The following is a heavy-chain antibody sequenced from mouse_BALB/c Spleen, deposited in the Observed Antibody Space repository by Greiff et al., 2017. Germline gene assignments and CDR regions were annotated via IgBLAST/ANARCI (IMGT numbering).Heavy chain of an antibody. J-gene: IGHJ3*01. V-gene: IGHV5-6*01. CDR2: ISSGGSYT. CDR3: ARHVTVTTAWFAY. D-gene: IGHD1-1*01. Sequence: EVQGVESGGDLVKPGGSLKLSCAASGFTFSSYGMSWVRQTPDKRLEWVATISSGGSYTYYPDSVKGRFTISRDNAKNTLYLQMSSLKSEDTAMYYCARHVTVTTAWFAYWGQGTLVTVSA. CDR1: GFTFSSYG.